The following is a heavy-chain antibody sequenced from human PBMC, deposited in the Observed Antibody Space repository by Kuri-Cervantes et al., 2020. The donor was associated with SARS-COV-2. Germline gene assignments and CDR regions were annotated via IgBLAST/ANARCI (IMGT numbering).Heavy chain of an antibody. V-gene: IGHV1-2*02. D-gene: IGHD1-26*01. J-gene: IGHJ4*02. CDR3: ARDPLVGATPEFDY. CDR1: GYTFTGYY. Sequence: SVKVSCKASGYTFTGYYMHWVRQTPGQGLEWMGWINPNSGGTNYAQKFQGRVTMTRDTSSSTAYMELSRLKSDDTAVYYCARDPLVGATPEFDYWGQGTLVTVSS. CDR2: INPNSGGT.